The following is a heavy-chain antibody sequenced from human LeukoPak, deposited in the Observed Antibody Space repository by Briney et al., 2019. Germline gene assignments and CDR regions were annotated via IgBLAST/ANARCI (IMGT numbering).Heavy chain of an antibody. D-gene: IGHD6-19*01. Sequence: PSETLSLTCAVSGGSISSSNWWSWVRQPPGKGLEWIGEIFHSGSTNYNPSLESRVTISVDKSKNQFSLKLSSVTAADTAVYYCARESSGLFGPWGQGTLVTVSS. V-gene: IGHV4-4*02. CDR3: ARESSGLFGP. CDR2: IFHSGST. CDR1: GGSISSSNW. J-gene: IGHJ5*02.